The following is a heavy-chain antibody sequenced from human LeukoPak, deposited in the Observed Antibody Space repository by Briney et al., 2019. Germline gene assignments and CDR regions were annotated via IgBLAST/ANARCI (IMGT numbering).Heavy chain of an antibody. Sequence: GRSLRLSCAASGFTFDDYAMHWVRQVPGKGLEWVSGISWNSGTIGYAGSVKGRFTISRDNAKNSLYLQMNSLRAEDTALYYCAKGSRPDIVATRVDFWGQGTLVTVSS. J-gene: IGHJ4*02. CDR2: ISWNSGTI. CDR3: AKGSRPDIVATRVDF. D-gene: IGHD5-12*01. CDR1: GFTFDDYA. V-gene: IGHV3-9*01.